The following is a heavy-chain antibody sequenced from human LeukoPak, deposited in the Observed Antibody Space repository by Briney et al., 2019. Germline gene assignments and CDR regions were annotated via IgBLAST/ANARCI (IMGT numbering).Heavy chain of an antibody. CDR2: ISGSGTYT. V-gene: IGHV3-23*01. J-gene: IGHJ4*02. CDR3: AKDSSSSGFSAACNFDY. Sequence: GGSLRLSCAASGFTLRSSAMSWVRQAPGKGLEWVSAISGSGTYTYYADSVKGRFTISRDNSRNTLHLQMNSLRAEDTAVYYCAKDSSSSGFSAACNFDYWGQGTLVAVSS. CDR1: GFTLRSSA. D-gene: IGHD6-19*01.